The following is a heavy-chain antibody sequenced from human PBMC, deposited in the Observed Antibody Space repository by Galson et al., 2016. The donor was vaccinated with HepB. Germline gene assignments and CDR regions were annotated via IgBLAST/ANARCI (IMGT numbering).Heavy chain of an antibody. Sequence: SLRLSCAASGFTFSTYAMHWVRQAPGKGLEWVAVISYDGNKKYYAASVNGRFTIARDNSENTLYLQMHSLRAEDTAVYYCANIPLPRWSRWFDPWGQGTLVTVSS. CDR3: ANIPLPRWSRWFDP. CDR1: GFTFSTYA. J-gene: IGHJ5*02. CDR2: ISYDGNKK. V-gene: IGHV3-30-3*01. D-gene: IGHD4-23*01.